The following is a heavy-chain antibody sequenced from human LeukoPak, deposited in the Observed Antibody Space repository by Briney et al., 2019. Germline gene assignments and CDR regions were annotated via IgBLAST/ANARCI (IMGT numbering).Heavy chain of an antibody. V-gene: IGHV1-8*01. CDR3: ARRADYYDSSCYQH. Sequence: GASVKVSCEASGYTFTSYDINWVRQATGQGLEWMGWMNPNSGNTGYAQKFQGRVTMTRDTSISTAYMELSSLRSEDTAVYYCARRADYYDSSCYQHWGQGTLVTVFS. CDR1: GYTFTSYD. J-gene: IGHJ4*02. CDR2: MNPNSGNT. D-gene: IGHD3-22*01.